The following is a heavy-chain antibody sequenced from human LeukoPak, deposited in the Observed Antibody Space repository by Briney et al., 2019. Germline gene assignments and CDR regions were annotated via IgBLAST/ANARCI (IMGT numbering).Heavy chain of an antibody. J-gene: IGHJ4*02. CDR2: ISSSSSYI. V-gene: IGHV3-21*01. CDR1: GFTFSSYS. Sequence: GRSLRLSCAASGFTFSSYSMNWVRQAPGKGLEWVSSISSSSSYIYYADSVKGRFTISRDNAKNSLYLQMNSLRAEDTAVYYCARAGGHYFDYWGQGTLVTVSS. D-gene: IGHD3-10*01. CDR3: ARAGGHYFDY.